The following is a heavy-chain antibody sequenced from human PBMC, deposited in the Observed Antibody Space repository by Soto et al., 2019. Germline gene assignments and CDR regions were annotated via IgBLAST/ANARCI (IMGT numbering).Heavy chain of an antibody. D-gene: IGHD1-1*01. V-gene: IGHV4-4*07. J-gene: IGHJ4*02. Sequence: PSETLSLTCTVSGGSISSYYWSWIRQPAGKGLEWIGRIYTSGSTNYNPSLKSRVTMSVDTSKNQFSLKLSSVTAADTAVYYCARDRGRYSENNPGRRYVTPGAHDYWGQGALVTVSS. CDR3: ARDRGRYSENNPGRRYVTPGAHDY. CDR2: IYTSGST. CDR1: GGSISSYY.